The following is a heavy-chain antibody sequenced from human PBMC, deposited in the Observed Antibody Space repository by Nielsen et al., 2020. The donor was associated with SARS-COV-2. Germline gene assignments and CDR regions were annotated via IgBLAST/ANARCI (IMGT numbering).Heavy chain of an antibody. CDR3: AKEGNSGSAYDH. Sequence: GGSLRLSCAASGFIFSSYAMSWVRQAPGKGLEWVSTISGSGGGTYYADSVKGRFSISRDNSKNMLYLQMNSLRAEDTALYYCAKEGNSGSAYDHWGQGTLVTVSS. CDR2: ISGSGGGT. CDR1: GFIFSSYA. V-gene: IGHV3-23*01. D-gene: IGHD1-26*01. J-gene: IGHJ5*02.